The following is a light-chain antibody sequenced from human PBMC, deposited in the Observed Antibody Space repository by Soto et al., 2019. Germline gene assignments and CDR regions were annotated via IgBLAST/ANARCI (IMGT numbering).Light chain of an antibody. Sequence: QSVLTQPASVSGSPGQSITISCTGTSSDVGGYNYVSWYQQHPGKAPKLMIYDVSNRPSVVSNRFSGSKSGNTASLTIAGLQAEDEADYYCSSYTSSSTPRWVFGGGTKLTVL. CDR2: DVS. J-gene: IGLJ3*02. CDR3: SSYTSSSTPRWV. V-gene: IGLV2-14*01. CDR1: SSDVGGYNY.